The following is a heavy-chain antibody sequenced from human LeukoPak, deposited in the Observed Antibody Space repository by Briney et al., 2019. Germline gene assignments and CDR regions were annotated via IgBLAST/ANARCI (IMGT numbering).Heavy chain of an antibody. CDR1: GFTFTSYA. Sequence: GGSLRLSCAAPGFTFTSYAIGWVRQAPGKGLEWVSAISGSGGSTYYADSVKDRFTISRDNSKNTLYLQMNSLRAEDTAVYYCAKRRLRVAFDIWGQGTMVTVSS. CDR2: ISGSGGST. V-gene: IGHV3-23*01. J-gene: IGHJ3*02. D-gene: IGHD6-19*01. CDR3: AKRRLRVAFDI.